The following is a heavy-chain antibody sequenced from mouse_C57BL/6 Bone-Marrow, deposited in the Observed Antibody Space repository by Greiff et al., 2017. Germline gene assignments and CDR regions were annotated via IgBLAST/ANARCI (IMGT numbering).Heavy chain of an antibody. V-gene: IGHV1-80*01. CDR1: GYAFSSYC. D-gene: IGHD1-3*01. J-gene: IGHJ1*03. CDR3: ARAKWRYFDG. Sequence: QVQLKESGAELVKPGASVKISCTASGYAFSSYCLNWVKQRPGQGLEWIGQIYPGDGDTNYNGTFQGTATLTPGTSSSAAYMQRSSLTSEDSAVYFCARAKWRYFDGWGTGTTVTVSS. CDR2: IYPGDGDT.